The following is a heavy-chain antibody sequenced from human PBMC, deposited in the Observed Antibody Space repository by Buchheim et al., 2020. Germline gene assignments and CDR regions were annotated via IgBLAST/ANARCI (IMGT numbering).Heavy chain of an antibody. CDR3: AKVPRFDTWYFDL. D-gene: IGHD3-16*01. CDR2: IWYDGSSQ. CDR1: GFTFGSSA. V-gene: IGHV3-33*06. Sequence: QVQLVESGGGVVQPGRSLRLSCAASGFTFGSSAMHWVRQAPGKGLEWVAAIWYDGSSQYYSDSVRGRFTISRDISQNTLYLQMGSLRAEDTAMYYCAKVPRFDTWYFDLWGRGTL. J-gene: IGHJ2*01.